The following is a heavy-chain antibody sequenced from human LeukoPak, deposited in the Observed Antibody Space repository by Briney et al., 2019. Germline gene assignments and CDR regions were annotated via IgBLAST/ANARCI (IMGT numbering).Heavy chain of an antibody. CDR1: GYTFTSYG. CDR2: ISAYNGNT. Sequence: ASVKVSCKASGYTFTSYGISWVRQAPGQGLEWMGWISAYNGNTNYAQELQGRVTMTTDTSTSTAYMELRSLRSDDTAVYYCARGNYYDSSGDAFDIWGQGTMVTVSS. J-gene: IGHJ3*02. D-gene: IGHD3-22*01. V-gene: IGHV1-18*01. CDR3: ARGNYYDSSGDAFDI.